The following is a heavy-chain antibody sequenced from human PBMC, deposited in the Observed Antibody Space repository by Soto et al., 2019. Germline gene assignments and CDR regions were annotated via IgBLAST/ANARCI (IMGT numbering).Heavy chain of an antibody. Sequence: QVRLVQSGAEVKKPGASVKVSCKASGYTFTSYGISWVRQAPGQGLEWMGWISAYNGNTNYAQKLQGRVTMTTDTSTNTAYMELRSLRSDDTAIYYCARGITMVRGVTHNNWFDPWGQGTLVTVSS. CDR3: ARGITMVRGVTHNNWFDP. V-gene: IGHV1-18*04. J-gene: IGHJ5*02. CDR2: ISAYNGNT. D-gene: IGHD3-10*01. CDR1: GYTFTSYG.